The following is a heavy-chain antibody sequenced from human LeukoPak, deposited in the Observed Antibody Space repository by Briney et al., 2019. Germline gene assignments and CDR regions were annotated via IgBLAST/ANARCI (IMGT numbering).Heavy chain of an antibody. CDR1: GFTFSSYG. CDR3: ARAVYDTSGHYYYYFDY. V-gene: IGHV3-23*01. D-gene: IGHD3-22*01. Sequence: GGSLRLSCAASGFTFSSYGMSWVRQAPGKGLEWVSALSGSGTTSFYADSVKGRFTISRDNSKNTLFLQMNSLRAEDTAVYYCARAVYDTSGHYYYYFDYWGQGTLVTVSS. CDR2: LSGSGTTS. J-gene: IGHJ4*02.